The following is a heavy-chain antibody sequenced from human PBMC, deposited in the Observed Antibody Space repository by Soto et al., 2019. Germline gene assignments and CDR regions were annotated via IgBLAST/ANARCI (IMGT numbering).Heavy chain of an antibody. V-gene: IGHV4-59*01. Sequence: SETLSLTCTVSGGSISSYYWSWIRQPPGKGLEWIGYIYYSGSTNYNPSLKSRVTISVDTSKNQFSLKLSSVTAADTAVYYCARSPLKVTTIGNWFDPWGQGTLVTVSS. D-gene: IGHD5-12*01. CDR3: ARSPLKVTTIGNWFDP. J-gene: IGHJ5*02. CDR2: IYYSGST. CDR1: GGSISSYY.